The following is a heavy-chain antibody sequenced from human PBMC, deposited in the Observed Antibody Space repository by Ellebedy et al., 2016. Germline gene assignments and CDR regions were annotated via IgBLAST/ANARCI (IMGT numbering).Heavy chain of an antibody. J-gene: IGHJ2*01. CDR1: GFTFSRYG. D-gene: IGHD7-27*01. CDR2: IPYDGSNK. Sequence: GESLKISXAASGFTFSRYGMHWVRQAPGKGLEWVAVIPYDGSNKYYADSVKGRFTISRDNSKNTLYLQMNSLRAEDTAVYYCARDLTKLGWGAYWYFDLWGRGTLVTVSS. CDR3: ARDLTKLGWGAYWYFDL. V-gene: IGHV3-30*03.